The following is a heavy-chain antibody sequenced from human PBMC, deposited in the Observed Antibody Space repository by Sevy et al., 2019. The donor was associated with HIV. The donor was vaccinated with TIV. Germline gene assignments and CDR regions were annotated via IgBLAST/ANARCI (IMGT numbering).Heavy chain of an antibody. CDR3: VSGAYDV. V-gene: IGHV3-11*06. CDR2: ISSRSSFT. J-gene: IGHJ3*01. CDR1: GFTFGDYY. Sequence: GGSLRLSCVGSGFTFGDYYISWIRQAPGKGLECVAYISSRSSFTNYTDSVRGRFTISRDNAKNEVFLQMNSLRAEDTGGYYCVSGAYDVWGQGTTVTVSS.